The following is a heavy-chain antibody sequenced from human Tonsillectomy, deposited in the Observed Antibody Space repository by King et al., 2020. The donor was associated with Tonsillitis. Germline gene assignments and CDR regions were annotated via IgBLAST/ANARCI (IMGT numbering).Heavy chain of an antibody. Sequence: VQLQQWGAGLLKPSETLSLTCAVYGGSFSGYYWSWIRQPPGKGLEWIGEINHSGSTNYNPSLKSRVTISVDTSTNQFSLKLSSATAADTAVYYCARSPLEWLGGAFDIWGQGTMVAVSS. CDR1: GGSFSGYY. J-gene: IGHJ3*02. CDR3: ARSPLEWLGGAFDI. V-gene: IGHV4-34*01. D-gene: IGHD6-19*01. CDR2: INHSGST.